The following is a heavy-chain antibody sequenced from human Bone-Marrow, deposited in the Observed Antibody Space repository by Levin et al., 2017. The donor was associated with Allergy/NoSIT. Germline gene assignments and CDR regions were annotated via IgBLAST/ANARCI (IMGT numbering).Heavy chain of an antibody. D-gene: IGHD4-11*01. CDR3: TRANSNYFYFDY. Sequence: GGSLRLSCTASGFTFGDYAMSWVRQAPGKGLEWVGFIRSKAYGGTTEYAASVKGRFTISRDDSKSIAYLQMNSLKTEDTAVYYCTRANSNYFYFDYWGQGTLVTVSS. V-gene: IGHV3-49*04. CDR2: IRSKAYGGTT. J-gene: IGHJ4*02. CDR1: GFTFGDYA.